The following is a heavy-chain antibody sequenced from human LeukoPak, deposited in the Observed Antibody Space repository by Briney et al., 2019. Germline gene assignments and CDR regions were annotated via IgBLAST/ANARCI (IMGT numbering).Heavy chain of an antibody. CDR3: ARSLPGAIGAADL. Sequence: SETLSLTCTVSGGTIISYYWSWLRHPPGQGLEWIAFIHSSGSTGYSPSLKSRTTISVDTSKNHFSPKVTSLTPADTGVYYCARSLPGAIGAADLWGQGTLVTVSS. D-gene: IGHD1-26*01. V-gene: IGHV4-59*01. J-gene: IGHJ4*02. CDR2: IHSSGST. CDR1: GGTIISYY.